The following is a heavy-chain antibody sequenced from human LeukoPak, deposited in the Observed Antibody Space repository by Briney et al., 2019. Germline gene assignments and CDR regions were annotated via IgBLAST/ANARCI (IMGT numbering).Heavy chain of an antibody. CDR3: ARVVAAAGDNWFDP. CDR2: IYTSGST. Sequence: TSETLSRTCTVSGGSISSNYWSWIRQPAGKGLEWIWRIYTSGSTNYNPSLKSRVTMSVDTSKNQFSLKLSSVTAADTAVYYCARVVAAAGDNWFDPWGQGTLVTVSS. D-gene: IGHD6-13*01. J-gene: IGHJ5*02. V-gene: IGHV4-4*07. CDR1: GGSISSNY.